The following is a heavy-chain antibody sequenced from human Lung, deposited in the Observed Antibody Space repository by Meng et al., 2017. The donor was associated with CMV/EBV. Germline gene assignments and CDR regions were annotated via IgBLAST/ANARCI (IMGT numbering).Heavy chain of an antibody. CDR1: GFTFSSYE. CDR3: ARDADSSSFSPESARGYYYFGMDV. J-gene: IGHJ6*02. D-gene: IGHD6-13*01. V-gene: IGHV3-30*04. CDR2: ISYDGSNK. Sequence: GESXKISXAASGFTFSSYEMNWVRQAPGKGLEWVAFISYDGSNKYYADSVKGRFTISRDNSKNTLYLQMNSLRAEDTAVYYCARDADSSSFSPESARGYYYFGMDVWGQGTXVTVSS.